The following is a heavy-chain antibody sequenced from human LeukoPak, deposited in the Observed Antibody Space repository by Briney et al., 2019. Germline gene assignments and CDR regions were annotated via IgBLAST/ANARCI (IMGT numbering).Heavy chain of an antibody. CDR1: GGSISSYY. V-gene: IGHV4-59*01. Sequence: SETLSLTCTVSGGSISSYYWSWIRQPPGKGLEWIGYIYYSGSTNYNPSLKSRVTISVDTSKNQFSLKLSSVTAADTAVYYCARELYPGYYYDSSGYWEGGYFDYWGQGTLVTVSS. J-gene: IGHJ4*02. D-gene: IGHD3-22*01. CDR2: IYYSGST. CDR3: ARELYPGYYYDSSGYWEGGYFDY.